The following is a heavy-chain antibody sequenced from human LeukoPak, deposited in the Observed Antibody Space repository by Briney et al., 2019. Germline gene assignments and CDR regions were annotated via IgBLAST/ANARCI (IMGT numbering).Heavy chain of an antibody. D-gene: IGHD3-10*01. J-gene: IGHJ3*02. CDR2: IRSDGNTK. Sequence: PGGSLRLSCAASGFTFSNYGMHWVRQAPGKGLEWVAFIRSDGNTKYYVDSVKGRFVISRDNSKNTLYFYMNSLRAEDSAVYYCAKDGVSSSVWAFDIWGQGTMVTVSS. V-gene: IGHV3-30*02. CDR1: GFTFSNYG. CDR3: AKDGVSSSVWAFDI.